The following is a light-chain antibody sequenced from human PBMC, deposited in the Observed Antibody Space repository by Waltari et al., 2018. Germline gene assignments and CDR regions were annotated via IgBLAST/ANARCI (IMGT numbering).Light chain of an antibody. V-gene: IGKV1-39*01. CDR3: QQSYRIPAT. Sequence: DIQMTQSPSALSASVGDRVTITCRASQSISNFLIWYQQKPGKAPKLLIYGASTLQTGVPSRFSGSGSGTDFTLTISSVQPEDFAAYYCQQSYRIPATFGGGTKVEI. CDR2: GAS. J-gene: IGKJ4*01. CDR1: QSISNF.